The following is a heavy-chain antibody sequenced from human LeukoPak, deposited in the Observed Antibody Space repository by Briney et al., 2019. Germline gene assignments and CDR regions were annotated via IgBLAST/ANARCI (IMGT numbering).Heavy chain of an antibody. J-gene: IGHJ6*04. CDR1: GFTFNSFA. Sequence: PGGSLRLSCAASGFTFNSFAMNWVRQAPGKGLEWVGFIKSKAYGGATEYAASVKGRFTISRDDSKSIAYLQLNSLKTEDTAVYYCARVTYGVGAPQPGVWGKGTTVTVSS. V-gene: IGHV3-49*04. D-gene: IGHD1-26*01. CDR3: ARVTYGVGAPQPGV. CDR2: IKSKAYGGAT.